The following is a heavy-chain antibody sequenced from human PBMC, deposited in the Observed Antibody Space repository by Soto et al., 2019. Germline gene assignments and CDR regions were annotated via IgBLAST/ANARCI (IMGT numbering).Heavy chain of an antibody. J-gene: IGHJ4*02. CDR3: ARGGITMILVVTQHPFDY. D-gene: IGHD3-22*01. V-gene: IGHV1-3*01. CDR1: GYTFTSYA. Sequence: ASVKVSCKASGYTFTSYAMHWVRQAPGQRLEWMGWINAGNGNTKYSQKFQGRVTITRDTSASTAYMELSSLRSEDTAVYYCARGGITMILVVTQHPFDYWGQGTLVTVSS. CDR2: INAGNGNT.